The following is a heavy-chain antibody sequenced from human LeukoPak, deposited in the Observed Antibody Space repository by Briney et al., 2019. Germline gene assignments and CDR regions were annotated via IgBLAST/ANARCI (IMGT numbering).Heavy chain of an antibody. CDR2: INPSGGST. CDR1: GYTFTSYY. D-gene: IGHD2-15*01. J-gene: IGHJ5*02. Sequence: GASVKVSCKASGYTFTSYYTHWVRQAPGQGLEWMGIINPSGGSTSYAQKFQGRVTMTRDTSTSTVYMELSSLRSEDTAVYYCARMGHCSGGSCVQPSRSLDPWGQGTLVTVSS. V-gene: IGHV1-46*01. CDR3: ARMGHCSGGSCVQPSRSLDP.